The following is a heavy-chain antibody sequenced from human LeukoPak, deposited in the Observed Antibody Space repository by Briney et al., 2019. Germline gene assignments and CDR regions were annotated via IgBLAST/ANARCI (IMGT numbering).Heavy chain of an antibody. CDR1: GASFSYDY. Sequence: PSETLSLTCAVYGASFSYDYWSWIRQPPGKGLEWIGEINHSGSTTYNPSLKSRATISAEKSKNQFSLKLTSVTAADTAVYYCAKGVWAPRFDPWGQGTLVTVSS. J-gene: IGHJ5*02. CDR2: INHSGST. CDR3: AKGVWAPRFDP. D-gene: IGHD7-27*01. V-gene: IGHV4-34*01.